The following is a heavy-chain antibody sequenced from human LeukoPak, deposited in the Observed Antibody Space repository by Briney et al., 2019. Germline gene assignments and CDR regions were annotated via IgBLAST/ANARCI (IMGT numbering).Heavy chain of an antibody. D-gene: IGHD6-13*01. CDR3: ARETRYSGTYHSSLDC. J-gene: IGHJ4*02. CDR2: IYYSGST. CDR1: GGSISSYY. V-gene: IGHV4-59*01. Sequence: ETLSLTCTVSGGSISSYYWSWIRQPPGKGLEWIGRIYYSGSTYYNPSLKSRVTITVDTSNNQFSLKLSSVTAADTAVYYCARETRYSGTYHSSLDCWGQGTLVTVSS.